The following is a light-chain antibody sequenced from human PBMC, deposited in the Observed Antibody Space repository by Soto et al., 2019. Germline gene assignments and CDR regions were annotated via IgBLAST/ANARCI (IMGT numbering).Light chain of an antibody. CDR3: QQSYNIPYT. V-gene: IGKV1-39*01. CDR2: RVS. J-gene: IGKJ2*01. CDR1: QRISNY. Sequence: DIQMTQSLSSLSASVGDRITIACRTSQRISNYLHWYQHKPGKAPKLLISRVSSLQSGVPSRFSGSGSGTDFTLTISSLQPEDFATYYCQQSYNIPYTFGQGTKLEIK.